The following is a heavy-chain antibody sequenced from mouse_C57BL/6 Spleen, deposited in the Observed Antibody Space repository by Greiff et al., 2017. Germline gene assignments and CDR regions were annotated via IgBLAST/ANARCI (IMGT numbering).Heavy chain of an antibody. J-gene: IGHJ4*01. CDR2: IDPETGGT. CDR1: GYTFTDYE. V-gene: IGHV1-15*01. Sequence: QVHVKQSGAELVRPGASVTLSCKASGYTFTDYEMHWVKQTPVHGLEWIGAIDPETGGTAYNQKFKGKAILTADKSSSTAYMELRSLTSEDSAVYYCTRSVVADYYAMDYWGQGTSVTVSS. D-gene: IGHD1-1*01. CDR3: TRSVVADYYAMDY.